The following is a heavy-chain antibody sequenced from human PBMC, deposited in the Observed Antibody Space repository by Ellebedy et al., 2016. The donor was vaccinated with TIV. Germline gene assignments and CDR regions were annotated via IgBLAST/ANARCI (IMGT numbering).Heavy chain of an antibody. CDR2: IYTSGSA. Sequence: SETLSPTXTVSGGSINSGAYYWSWIRQPAGKGLEWIGRIYTSGSAIYNPSLKSRVTMSVDMSKNHFSLELSSVTAADTAVYYCASLTIPGGSDFWGQGTLVTVSS. D-gene: IGHD3-3*01. CDR1: GGSINSGAYY. V-gene: IGHV4-61*02. CDR3: ASLTIPGGSDF. J-gene: IGHJ4*02.